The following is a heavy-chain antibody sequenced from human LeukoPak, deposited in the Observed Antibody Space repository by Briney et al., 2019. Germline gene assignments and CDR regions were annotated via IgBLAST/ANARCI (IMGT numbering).Heavy chain of an antibody. CDR1: GFTFSSYG. CDR2: IWYDGSNK. J-gene: IGHJ4*02. Sequence: GGSLRLSCAASGFTFSSYGMHWVRQAPGKGLEWVAVIWYDGSNKYYADSVKGRFTISRDDSKNTLYLQMNSLRAEDTAVYYCARHSAGYTTFFDYWGQGTLVTVSS. V-gene: IGHV3-33*01. D-gene: IGHD5-24*01. CDR3: ARHSAGYTTFFDY.